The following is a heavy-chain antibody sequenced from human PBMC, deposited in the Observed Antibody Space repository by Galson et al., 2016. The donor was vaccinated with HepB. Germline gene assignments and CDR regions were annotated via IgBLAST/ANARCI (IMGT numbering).Heavy chain of an antibody. CDR2: IYRIWNT. CDR3: LTGWGTSEY. V-gene: IGHV4-4*02. Sequence: SETLSLTCGVSGGSTTSSDWWAWVRQPPGRGLEWIGEIYRIWNTNYNPSLKSRVTMSVDRSNTQFSLTLTSVTAADTAVYYCLTGWGTSEYRGQGLLVTVSS. CDR1: GGSTTSSDW. D-gene: IGHD3-16*01. J-gene: IGHJ4*02.